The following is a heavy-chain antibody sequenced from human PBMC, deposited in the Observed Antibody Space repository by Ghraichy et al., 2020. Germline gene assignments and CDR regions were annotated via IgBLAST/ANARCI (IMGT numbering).Heavy chain of an antibody. CDR2: IYYSGST. D-gene: IGHD2-21*02. CDR1: GGSISSYY. CDR3: AREAYCGGDCQLSYFDY. Sequence: SETLSLTCTVSGGSISSYYWSWIRQPPGKGLEWIGYIYYSGSTNYNPSLKSRVTISVDTSKNQFSLKLSSVTAADTAVYYCAREAYCGGDCQLSYFDYWGQGTLVTVSS. V-gene: IGHV4-59*01. J-gene: IGHJ4*02.